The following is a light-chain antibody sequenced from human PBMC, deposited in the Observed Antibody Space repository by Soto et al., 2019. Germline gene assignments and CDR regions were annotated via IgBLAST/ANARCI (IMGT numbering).Light chain of an antibody. CDR1: SSNIGAGSD. V-gene: IGLV1-40*01. CDR3: QSYDSGREV. CDR2: GNS. Sequence: QSVLTQPPSVSGAPGQRVTISCTGSSSNIGAGSDVHWYQQLPGTAPQLLIYGNSNRPAGVPDRFSGSKPGTSASLDITGLQAEDEADYYCQSYDSGREVVGTGTKVTV. J-gene: IGLJ1*01.